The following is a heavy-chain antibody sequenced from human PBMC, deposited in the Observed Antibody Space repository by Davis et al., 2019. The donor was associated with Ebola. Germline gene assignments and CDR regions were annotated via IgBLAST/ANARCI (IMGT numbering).Heavy chain of an antibody. Sequence: SETLSLTCTVSGGSVSSGSYYWSWIRQPPGKGLEWIGYIYYSGSTNYNPSLKSRVTISVDTSKNQFSLKLSSVTAADTAVYYCARTVGLAGYFDYWGQGTLVTVSS. CDR3: ARTVGLAGYFDY. J-gene: IGHJ4*02. CDR1: GGSVSSGSYY. D-gene: IGHD4-23*01. CDR2: IYYSGST. V-gene: IGHV4-61*01.